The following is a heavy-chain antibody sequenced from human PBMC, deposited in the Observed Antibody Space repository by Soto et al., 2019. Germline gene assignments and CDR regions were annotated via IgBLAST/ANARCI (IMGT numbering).Heavy chain of an antibody. CDR3: ARVKGRVSYELDY. D-gene: IGHD1-26*01. J-gene: IGHJ4*02. Sequence: EVQLVESGGGLVQPGGSLRLSCAASGFTFSDHYMDWVRQAPGKGLEWVGRTGNKANSYTTEYAASVKGRFTISRDDSKNSLYLQMNSLKIEDTAVYYCARVKGRVSYELDYWGQGTLVTVSS. CDR2: TGNKANSYTT. CDR1: GFTFSDHY. V-gene: IGHV3-72*01.